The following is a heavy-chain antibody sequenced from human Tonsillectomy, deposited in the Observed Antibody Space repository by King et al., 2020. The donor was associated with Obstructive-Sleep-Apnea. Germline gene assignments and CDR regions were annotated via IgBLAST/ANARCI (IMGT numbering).Heavy chain of an antibody. Sequence: VQLVESGGGLVQPGGSLRLSCAASGFGFSTYWMCWVRQAPGKGLEWVANIKQDGSETHYLDSVKGRFTISRDKAMDSLYLQMNSLRVEDTVGYYCARGKEQWVVFDGMDVWGQGTTVTVSS. CDR2: IKQDGSET. V-gene: IGHV3-7*01. CDR1: GFGFSTYW. CDR3: ARGKEQWVVFDGMDV. J-gene: IGHJ6*02. D-gene: IGHD6-19*01.